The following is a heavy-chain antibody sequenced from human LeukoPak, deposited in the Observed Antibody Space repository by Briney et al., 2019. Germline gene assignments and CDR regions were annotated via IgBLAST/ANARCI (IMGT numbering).Heavy chain of an antibody. CDR3: ARLYYYYYMDV. J-gene: IGHJ6*03. V-gene: IGHV4-39*01. Sequence: GSLRLSCAASGFTFSRYWMSWVRQPPGKGLEWIGSIYYSGSTYYNPSLKSRVTISIDTSKNQFSLKLSSVTAADTAVYYCARLYYYYYMDVWGKGTTVTISS. CDR1: GFTFSRYW. CDR2: IYYSGST.